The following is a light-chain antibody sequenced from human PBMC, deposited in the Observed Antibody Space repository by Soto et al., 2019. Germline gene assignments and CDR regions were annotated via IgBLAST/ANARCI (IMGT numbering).Light chain of an antibody. CDR1: SSDVGGYNY. J-gene: IGLJ1*01. Sequence: QSVLTQPASVSGSPGQSITISCTGTSSDVGGYNYVSWYQQHPGKAPKLMIYDVSNRPSGVSNRFSGSKSGNTASLTIPGLQAEDEADYYCSSFKVFGTGTKVTVL. V-gene: IGLV2-14*03. CDR3: SSFKV. CDR2: DVS.